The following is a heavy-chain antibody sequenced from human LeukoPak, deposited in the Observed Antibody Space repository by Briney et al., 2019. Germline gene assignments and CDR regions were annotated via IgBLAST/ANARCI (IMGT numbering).Heavy chain of an antibody. CDR1: GFTFSTYA. D-gene: IGHD6-19*01. Sequence: PGGSLRLSCAASGFTFSTYAMSWVRQAPGKGLEWVSSISGGGDNTYYADSVKGRYTIFRDNSKNTLSLQMSSLRAEDTAAYYCAKARVSSGRHFDYWGQGTLVTVSS. V-gene: IGHV3-23*01. CDR3: AKARVSSGRHFDY. J-gene: IGHJ4*02. CDR2: ISGGGDNT.